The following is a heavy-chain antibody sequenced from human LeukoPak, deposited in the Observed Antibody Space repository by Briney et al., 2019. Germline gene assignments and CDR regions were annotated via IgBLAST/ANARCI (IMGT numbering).Heavy chain of an antibody. CDR1: GFTFSIDG. V-gene: IGHV3-21*01. J-gene: IGHJ5*02. CDR3: TNFQTVGVKPFEH. D-gene: IGHD1-26*01. CDR2: ISPDSNFI. Sequence: GGSLRLSCAGSGFTFSIDGMNWVRQAPGKGLEWVSSISPDSNFIYLADAVKGRFTISRDNAKNSLYLQMEGLRVEDTAVYYCTNFQTVGVKPFEHWGQGTLVTVSS.